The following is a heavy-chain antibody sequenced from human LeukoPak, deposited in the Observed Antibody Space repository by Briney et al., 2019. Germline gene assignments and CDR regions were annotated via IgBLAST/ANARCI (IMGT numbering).Heavy chain of an antibody. CDR3: ARASEYCSGGSCYSRFFDY. V-gene: IGHV3-21*01. D-gene: IGHD2-15*01. CDR1: AFTFSSYS. Sequence: GGSPRLSCAASAFTFSSYSMNWARQAPGKGLEWVSSISSSSSYIYYADSVKGRFTISRDNAKNSLYLQMNSLRAEDTAVYYCARASEYCSGGSCYSRFFDYWGQGTLVTVSS. CDR2: ISSSSSYI. J-gene: IGHJ4*02.